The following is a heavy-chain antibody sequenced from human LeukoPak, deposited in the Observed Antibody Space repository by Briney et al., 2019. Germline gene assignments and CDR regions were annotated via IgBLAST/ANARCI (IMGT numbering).Heavy chain of an antibody. J-gene: IGHJ4*02. CDR3: ASPLWFGELLFES. V-gene: IGHV3-30-3*01. Sequence: GGSLRLSCAASGFTFSSYAMHWVRQAPGKGLEWVAVISYDGSNKYYADSVKGRFTISRDNSKNTLYLQMNSLRAEDTAVYYCASPLWFGELLFESWGRGTLVTVSS. CDR2: ISYDGSNK. CDR1: GFTFSSYA. D-gene: IGHD3-10*01.